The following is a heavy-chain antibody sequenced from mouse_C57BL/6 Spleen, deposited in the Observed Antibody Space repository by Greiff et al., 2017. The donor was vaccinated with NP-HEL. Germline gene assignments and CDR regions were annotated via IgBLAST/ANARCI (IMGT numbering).Heavy chain of an antibody. J-gene: IGHJ2*01. CDR2: INPSSGYT. CDR3: ARAVTTKSFDY. D-gene: IGHD2-2*01. Sequence: VQLQQSGAELAKPGASVKLSCKASGYTFTSYWMHWVKQRPGQGLEWIGYINPSSGYTKYNQKFKDKATLPADKSSSTAYMQLSSLTYEDSAVDYCARAVTTKSFDYWGQGTTLTVSS. V-gene: IGHV1-7*01. CDR1: GYTFTSYW.